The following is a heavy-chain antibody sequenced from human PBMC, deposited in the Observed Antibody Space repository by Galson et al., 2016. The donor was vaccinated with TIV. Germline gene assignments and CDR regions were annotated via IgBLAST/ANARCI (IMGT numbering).Heavy chain of an antibody. V-gene: IGHV5-51*01. J-gene: IGHJ3*01. Sequence: QSGAEVKKPGESLRISCKGVGYFFSNYWIGWVRQMPGKGLEWMGIIYPGDSDVRYSPASQGRVTISADKSINTAYLQWRSLKASDTAMYYCTRPLVSATPVNFLHVWGHGTMVTVSS. CDR1: GYFFSNYW. D-gene: IGHD2-15*01. CDR3: TRPLVSATPVNFLHV. CDR2: IYPGDSDV.